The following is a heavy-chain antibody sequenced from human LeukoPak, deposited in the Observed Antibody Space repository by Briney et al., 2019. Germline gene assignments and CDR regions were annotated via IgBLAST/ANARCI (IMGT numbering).Heavy chain of an antibody. CDR1: GFTLSTYG. J-gene: IGHJ4*02. V-gene: IGHV3-30*18. D-gene: IGHD5-12*01. Sequence: GGSLRHSCAASGFTLSTYGMHWVRQAPEKRLERVAVISYDGSKTYYAHSVKGRFTTSRDNSKNTLYLQMYSLRAEDTAVYYSAKVRYSGYAPGESGDYWWEEALVVVVS. CDR2: ISYDGSKT. CDR3: AKVRYSGYAPGESGDY.